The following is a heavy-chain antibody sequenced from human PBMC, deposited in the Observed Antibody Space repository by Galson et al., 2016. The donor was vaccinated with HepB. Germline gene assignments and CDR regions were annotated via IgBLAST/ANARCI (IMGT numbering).Heavy chain of an antibody. J-gene: IGHJ4*02. CDR3: ATTVNYYYDTSGYPNAFDD. V-gene: IGHV3-23*01. D-gene: IGHD3-22*01. CDR2: ISGSGFST. Sequence: SLRLSCAASGFTFNSCVMSWVRQAPGKGLEWISTISGSGFSTHYADSVKGRSTISRDNSKNTLYLQMNSLRAEDTAVYYCATTVNYYYDTSGYPNAFDDWGQGTLVTVSS. CDR1: GFTFNSCV.